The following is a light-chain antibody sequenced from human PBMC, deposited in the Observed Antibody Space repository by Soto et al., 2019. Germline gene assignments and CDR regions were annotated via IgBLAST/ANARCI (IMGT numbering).Light chain of an antibody. Sequence: EIVLTQSPGTLSLSPGQRPTLSWRASQSVSNNYLAWYQQKPGQAPRLLIYGASNRATGIPDRFSGSGSGTDFTLTISRLEPEDFAVYYCQQYGSSGTFGQGTKVDI. CDR2: GAS. CDR1: QSVSNNY. CDR3: QQYGSSGT. J-gene: IGKJ1*01. V-gene: IGKV3-20*01.